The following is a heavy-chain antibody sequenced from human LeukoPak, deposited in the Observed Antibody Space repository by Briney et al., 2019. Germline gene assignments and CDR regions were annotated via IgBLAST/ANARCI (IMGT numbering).Heavy chain of an antibody. CDR2: ISAYNGNT. Sequence: ASVKVSCKASGYTFTSYGISWVRQAPGQGLEWMGWISAYNGNTNYAQKFQGRVTMTRDMSTSTVYMELSSLRSEDTAVYYCARDREGLQSTADDAFDIWGQGTMVTVSS. V-gene: IGHV1-18*01. CDR3: ARDREGLQSTADDAFDI. CDR1: GYTFTSYG. J-gene: IGHJ3*02. D-gene: IGHD5-24*01.